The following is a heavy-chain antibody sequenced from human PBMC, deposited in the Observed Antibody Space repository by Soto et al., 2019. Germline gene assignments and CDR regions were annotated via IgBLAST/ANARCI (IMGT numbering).Heavy chain of an antibody. J-gene: IGHJ6*02. CDR2: ISYDGSNK. CDR3: ARGGNDCSGGSCYPYYYYYGMDV. CDR1: GFTFSSYA. D-gene: IGHD2-15*01. Sequence: GGSLRLSCAASGFTFSSYAMHWVRQAPGKGLEWVAVISYDGSNKYYADSVKGRFTISRDNSKNTLYLQMNSLRAEDTAVYYCARGGNDCSGGSCYPYYYYYGMDVWGQGTTVTVSS. V-gene: IGHV3-30-3*01.